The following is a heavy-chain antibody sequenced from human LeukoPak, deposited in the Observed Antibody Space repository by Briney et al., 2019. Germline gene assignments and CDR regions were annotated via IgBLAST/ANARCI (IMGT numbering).Heavy chain of an antibody. CDR2: ISSNGHYI. Sequence: GGSLRLSCAASGFTFREYTINWVRQAPGKGLEWVSSISSNGHYIYYADSVKGRFSISRDNSKNTLYLQMNSLRAEDTAMYYCAKGPIPCSSTSCPRSAFDIWGQGTMVTVSS. CDR3: AKGPIPCSSTSCPRSAFDI. V-gene: IGHV3-21*04. CDR1: GFTFREYT. J-gene: IGHJ3*02. D-gene: IGHD2-2*01.